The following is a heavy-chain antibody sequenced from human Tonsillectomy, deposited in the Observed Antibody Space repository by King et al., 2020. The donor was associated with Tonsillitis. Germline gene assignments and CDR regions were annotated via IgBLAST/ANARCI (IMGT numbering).Heavy chain of an antibody. Sequence: VQLVESGGGLVQPGGSLRLSCTASGFTFSTYAMSWVRQAPGKGLEWVSVISGSGGSTYSADSVKGRFTISRDNSKNTLYLQMNSLRAEDTAVYYCAKPSQHCSSASCYTGGMDVWGQGTTVTVSS. V-gene: IGHV3-23*04. CDR3: AKPSQHCSSASCYTGGMDV. CDR2: ISGSGGST. D-gene: IGHD2-2*02. J-gene: IGHJ6*02. CDR1: GFTFSTYA.